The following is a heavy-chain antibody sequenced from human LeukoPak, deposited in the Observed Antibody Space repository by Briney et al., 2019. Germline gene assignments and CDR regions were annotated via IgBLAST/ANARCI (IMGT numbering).Heavy chain of an antibody. J-gene: IGHJ5*02. CDR1: GYTFTKYF. CDR2: INPRGGST. CDR3: ARRDCVGDCYPNRFDP. D-gene: IGHD2-21*02. Sequence: GASVKVSCKASGYTFTKYFMHWVRQAPGQGLEWMGIINPRGGSTGYAQKFQGRITMTTDMSTRTVYMELSSLESEDPAVYYCARRDCVGDCYPNRFDPWGPGNLGPVSS. V-gene: IGHV1-46*01.